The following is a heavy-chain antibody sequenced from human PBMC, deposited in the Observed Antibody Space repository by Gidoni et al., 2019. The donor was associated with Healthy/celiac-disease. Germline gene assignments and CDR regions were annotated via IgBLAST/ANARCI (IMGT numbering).Heavy chain of an antibody. CDR3: ARVSDLATVRGVIPDIFDY. D-gene: IGHD3-10*01. CDR1: GGSLSSGGHS. Sequence: QVQLQESGPGLVKPSQTLSLTCTFPGGSLSSGGHSWRWSRQHPGKGLEWIGYTYYSGRTDYNPSLKSRVTISVDTSKNQFSLKLSSVTAADTAVYYCARVSDLATVRGVIPDIFDYWGQGTLVTVSS. J-gene: IGHJ4*02. V-gene: IGHV4-31*03. CDR2: TYYSGRT.